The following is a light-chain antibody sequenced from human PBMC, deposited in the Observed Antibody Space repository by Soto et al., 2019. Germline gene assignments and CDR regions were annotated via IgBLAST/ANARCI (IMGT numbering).Light chain of an antibody. CDR2: SAS. J-gene: IGKJ2*01. CDR3: QQGHNWPLT. CDR1: QSISTE. Sequence: EIVMTQSPATLSVSPGERVTLSCRASQSISTELAWYQQKPGQPPRLLIYSASTRATGVPARLTGSGSGSEFTLTISGLQSEDFAVYYCQQGHNWPLTFGQGTRLEI. V-gene: IGKV3-15*01.